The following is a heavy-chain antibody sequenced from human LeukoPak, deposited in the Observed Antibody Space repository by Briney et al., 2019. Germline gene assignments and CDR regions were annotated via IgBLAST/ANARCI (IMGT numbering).Heavy chain of an antibody. Sequence: EASVKVSCKASGGTFSSYAISWVRQAPGQGLEWMGWISAYNGNTNYAQKLQGRVTMTTDTSTSTAYMELRSLRSDDTAVYYCAREIGYGEGWYFDYWGQGTLVTVSS. CDR1: GGTFSSYA. CDR2: ISAYNGNT. V-gene: IGHV1-18*01. J-gene: IGHJ4*02. CDR3: AREIGYGEGWYFDY. D-gene: IGHD4-17*01.